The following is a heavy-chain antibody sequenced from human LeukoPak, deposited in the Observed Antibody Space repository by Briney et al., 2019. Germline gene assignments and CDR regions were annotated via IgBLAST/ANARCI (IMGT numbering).Heavy chain of an antibody. CDR3: ARGSRNIVVVPAAIGGANWFDP. V-gene: IGHV1-18*01. D-gene: IGHD2-2*01. J-gene: IGHJ5*02. Sequence: ASVKVSCKASGYTFTSYGISWVRQAPGQGLEWMGWISAYNGNTNYAQKLQGRVTMTTDTSTSPAYMELRSLRSDDTAVYYCARGSRNIVVVPAAIGGANWFDPWGQGTLVTVSS. CDR1: GYTFTSYG. CDR2: ISAYNGNT.